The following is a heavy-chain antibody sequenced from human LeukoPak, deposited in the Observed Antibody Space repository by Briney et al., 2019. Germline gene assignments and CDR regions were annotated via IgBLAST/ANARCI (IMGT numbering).Heavy chain of an antibody. V-gene: IGHV3-30-3*01. CDR3: ARYTDY. Sequence: GGSLRLSCAASGFTFDSYAMHWVRQAPGKGPEWVAVISYDGNNKYNADSVKGRFTISRDNSKNTLYLQMNSLRAEDTAVYYCARYTDYWGQGTLVTVSS. CDR2: ISYDGNNK. CDR1: GFTFDSYA. D-gene: IGHD2-8*01. J-gene: IGHJ4*02.